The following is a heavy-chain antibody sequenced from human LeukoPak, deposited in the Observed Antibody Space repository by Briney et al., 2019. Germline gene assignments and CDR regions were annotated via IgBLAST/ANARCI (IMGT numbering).Heavy chain of an antibody. CDR2: INPNSGGT. V-gene: IGHV1-2*02. CDR3: ARDRYYYDSSPSDAFDI. J-gene: IGHJ3*02. CDR1: GYTFTGYY. D-gene: IGHD3-22*01. Sequence: ASVKVSCKASGYTFTGYYMHWVRQAPGQGLEWMGWINPNSGGTNYAQKFQGRVTMTRDTSISTAYMELSRLRSDDTAVYYCARDRYYYDSSPSDAFDIWGQGTMVTVSS.